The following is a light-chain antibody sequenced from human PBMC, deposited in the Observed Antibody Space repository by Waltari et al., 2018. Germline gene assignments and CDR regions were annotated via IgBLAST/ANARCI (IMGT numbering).Light chain of an antibody. CDR3: QQYDFLPLT. J-gene: IGKJ4*01. V-gene: IGKV1-33*01. CDR2: DAY. CDR1: QDIYNY. Sequence: DIQMPQSPSSLSASVGDRVTITCQASQDIYNYLNWYQQKPGKAPKLLIYDAYNLKTGVPSRFSGSGSGTDFTFTISSLQPEDSATYYCQQYDFLPLTFGGGTKVEIK.